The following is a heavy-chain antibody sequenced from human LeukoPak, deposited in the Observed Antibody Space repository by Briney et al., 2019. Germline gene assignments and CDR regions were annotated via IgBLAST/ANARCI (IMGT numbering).Heavy chain of an antibody. J-gene: IGHJ4*02. CDR1: GVTFSSYE. V-gene: IGHV3-48*03. CDR2: ISSGGGTI. CDR3: ARDRNGWYYFDY. Sequence: GGSLRLSRPASGVTFSSYEMNWVRQAPGKGLEWLSYISSGGGTIYYADSVKGRFTISRDNAKNSLYLQMNSLRAEDTAVYYCARDRNGWYYFDYWGQGTRLTVSS. D-gene: IGHD6-19*01.